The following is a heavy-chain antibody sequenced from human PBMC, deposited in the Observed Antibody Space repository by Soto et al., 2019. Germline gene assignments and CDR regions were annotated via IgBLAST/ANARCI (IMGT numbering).Heavy chain of an antibody. J-gene: IGHJ5*02. V-gene: IGHV5-10-1*01. CDR1: GYSFTSYW. Sequence: PGESLKISCKSSGYSFTSYWINWVRQMPGKGLEWMGRIDPSDSYTNYSPSFQGHVTISADKSISTAYLQWSSLKASDTAMYYCARLAADFWSQGCFDPWGQGTLVTVSS. CDR2: IDPSDSYT. D-gene: IGHD3-3*01. CDR3: ARLAADFWSQGCFDP.